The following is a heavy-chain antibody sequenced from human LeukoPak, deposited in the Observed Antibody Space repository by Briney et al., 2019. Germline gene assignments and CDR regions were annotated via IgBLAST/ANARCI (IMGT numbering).Heavy chain of an antibody. D-gene: IGHD6-19*01. J-gene: IGHJ4*02. V-gene: IGHV3-21*01. Sequence: GGSLRLSCAASGFTFSSYSMNWVRQAPGKGLEWVSSISSSSSYIYYADSVKGRFIISRDNAKNSLYLQMNSLRAEDTAVYYCARDKGWYYFDYWGQGTLVTVSS. CDR2: ISSSSSYI. CDR3: ARDKGWYYFDY. CDR1: GFTFSSYS.